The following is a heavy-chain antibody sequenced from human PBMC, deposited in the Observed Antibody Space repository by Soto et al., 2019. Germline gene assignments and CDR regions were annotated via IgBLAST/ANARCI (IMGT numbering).Heavy chain of an antibody. J-gene: IGHJ4*02. CDR2: IYYSGST. CDR3: ARWALGGIAAHGDY. V-gene: IGHV4-39*01. CDR1: GGSISSSSYY. Sequence: QLQLQESGPGLVKPSETLSLTCTVSGGSISSSSYYWGWIRQPPGKGLEWIGSIYYSGSTYYNPSLKSRVTISVDTSKNQFSLKLSSVTAADTAVYYCARWALGGIAAHGDYWGQGTLVTVSS. D-gene: IGHD6-13*01.